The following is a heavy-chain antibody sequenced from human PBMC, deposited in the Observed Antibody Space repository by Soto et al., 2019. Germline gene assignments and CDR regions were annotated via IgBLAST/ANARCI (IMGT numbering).Heavy chain of an antibody. CDR1: GGSISGSY. CDR3: ARSVAVPGAHIDY. J-gene: IGHJ4*02. Sequence: SETLSLTCSVSGGSISGSYWSWIRQSPGKGLEWLGYVYYTGSTNYSPSLRSRVSISVETSKNEFSLRLSSVTAADTAVYFCARSVAVPGAHIDYWGQGTQVTGSS. V-gene: IGHV4-59*01. D-gene: IGHD6-19*01. CDR2: VYYTGST.